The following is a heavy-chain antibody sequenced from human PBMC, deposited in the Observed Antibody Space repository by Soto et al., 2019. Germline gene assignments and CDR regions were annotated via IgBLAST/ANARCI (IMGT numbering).Heavy chain of an antibody. Sequence: SGPTLVNPTETLTLTCTFSGFSLTSPGMCVSWIRQSPGKALEWLALIERDDDDKYYSTSLKTRLTISKDTRKNQVVLTMADMEPADTATYYCARSIRGPRRFNGMDVWGQGTTVTVSS. CDR3: ARSIRGPRRFNGMDV. CDR1: GFSLTSPGMC. CDR2: IERDDDDK. V-gene: IGHV2-70*13. J-gene: IGHJ6*02. D-gene: IGHD1-20*01.